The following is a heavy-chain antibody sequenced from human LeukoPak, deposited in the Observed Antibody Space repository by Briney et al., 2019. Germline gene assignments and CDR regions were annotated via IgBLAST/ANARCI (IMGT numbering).Heavy chain of an antibody. CDR3: AKDFGLGMAMAYPDY. CDR1: GFTFDDYA. D-gene: IGHD6-19*01. V-gene: IGHV3-9*01. CDR2: ISWNSGSI. J-gene: IGHJ4*02. Sequence: GRSLRLSCAASGFTFDDYAMHWVRQAPGKGLEWVSGISWNSGSIGYADSVKGRFTISRDNAKNSLYLQMNSLRAEDTALYYCAKDFGLGMAMAYPDYWGQGTLVTVSS.